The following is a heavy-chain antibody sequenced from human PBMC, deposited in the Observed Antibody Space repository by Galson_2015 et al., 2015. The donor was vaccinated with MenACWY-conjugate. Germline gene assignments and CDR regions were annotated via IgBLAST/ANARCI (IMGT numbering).Heavy chain of an antibody. Sequence: SLRLSCAASGFSLSRYSMNWVRQAPGKGLEWISYITSSSSTIYYADSVKGRFTISRDNAKNSLYLQMNSLRAEDTAVYYCARVGAGEGLSPYDYWGRGTLVTVSS. D-gene: IGHD3-3*01. J-gene: IGHJ4*02. CDR1: GFSLSRYS. CDR3: ARVGAGEGLSPYDY. V-gene: IGHV3-48*04. CDR2: ITSSSSTI.